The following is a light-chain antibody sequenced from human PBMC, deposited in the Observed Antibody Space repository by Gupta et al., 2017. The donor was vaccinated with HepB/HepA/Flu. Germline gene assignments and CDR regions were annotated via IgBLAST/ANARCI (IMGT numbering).Light chain of an antibody. J-gene: IGKJ5*01. V-gene: IGKV3D-11*02. CDR2: GAS. CDR3: QQHKSWPFT. Sequence: EIVLTQSPSTLSLSTGERATLSCRASQSVSSYLAWYQQKPGQAPSLLIYGASNRATGIPDRFSGGGNGTEFSLTISSREPEDFAVYYCQQHKSWPFTFGQGTQLEIK. CDR1: QSVSSY.